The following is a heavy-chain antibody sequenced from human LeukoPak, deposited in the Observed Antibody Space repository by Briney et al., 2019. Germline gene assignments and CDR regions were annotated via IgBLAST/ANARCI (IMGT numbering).Heavy chain of an antibody. V-gene: IGHV4-59*01. D-gene: IGHD1-7*01. J-gene: IGHJ3*02. CDR2: IYYSGYT. CDR1: GGSISSYY. Sequence: SETLSLTCTVSGGSISSYYWSWIRQPPGEGLKWIGNIYYSGYTTYSPSLRSRVTISVDTSKNQFSLKLSSVTAADTAVYYCASRRYNLKYGPDAFDIWGQGTMVTVSS. CDR3: ASRRYNLKYGPDAFDI.